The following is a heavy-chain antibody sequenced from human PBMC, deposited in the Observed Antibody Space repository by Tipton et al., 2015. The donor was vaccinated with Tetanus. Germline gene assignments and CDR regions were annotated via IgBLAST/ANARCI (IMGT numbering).Heavy chain of an antibody. V-gene: IGHV4-59*01. CDR3: ARFSYDSGGFYSYFDR. J-gene: IGHJ4*02. CDR2: IYSSGST. D-gene: IGHD3-22*01. CDR1: GGSINPYY. Sequence: GLVKPSETLSLTCSVSGGSINPYYWSWIRQPPGKGLEWIGNIYSSGSTYYNPSLKSRVTISVDTSRNQFSLRLKSVTPADTAMYYCARFSYDSGGFYSYFDRWGRGTLVTVSS.